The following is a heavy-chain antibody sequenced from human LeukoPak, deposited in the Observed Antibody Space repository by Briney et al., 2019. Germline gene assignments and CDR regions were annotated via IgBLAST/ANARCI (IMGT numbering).Heavy chain of an antibody. CDR3: ARRYCSTCPTGHAFDL. V-gene: IGHV3-53*01. J-gene: IGHJ3*01. CDR2: LSSGDNT. Sequence: GGSLRLSCAASGFSVNSYYMSWVRQAPGRGLEWVSALSSGDNTHYADSVNGRFTISRDNSKNTLYLQLNSLRAEDTAVYYCARRYCSTCPTGHAFDLWGQGTVVTVSS. D-gene: IGHD2-2*01. CDR1: GFSVNSYY.